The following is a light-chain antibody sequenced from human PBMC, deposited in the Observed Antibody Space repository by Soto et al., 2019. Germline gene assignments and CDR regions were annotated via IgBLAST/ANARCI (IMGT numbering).Light chain of an antibody. CDR2: DVT. CDR3: SSYTTAGALGVV. CDR1: SSDIGSYDY. V-gene: IGLV2-14*01. Sequence: QSALTQPASVSGSPGQSITISCAGSSSDIGSYDYVCWFQQHPGKAPKLMIYDVTSRPSGVSNRFSGCKSGNTAALTTSGLQAEDEDDYYCSSYTTAGALGVVFGGGTKLTVL. J-gene: IGLJ2*01.